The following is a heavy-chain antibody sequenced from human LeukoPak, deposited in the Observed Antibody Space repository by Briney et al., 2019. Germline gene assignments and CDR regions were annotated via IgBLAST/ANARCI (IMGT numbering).Heavy chain of an antibody. V-gene: IGHV4-39*01. CDR2: IYYSGSA. CDR3: ARPRSSSSWYVDV. D-gene: IGHD6-6*01. CDR1: GGSISSSSYY. Sequence: SETLSLTCTVSGGSISSSSYYWGWIRQPPGKGLEWIGSIYYSGSAYYNPSLKGRVTISVDTSKNQFSLKVSSVTAADTAVYYCARPRSSSSWYVDVWGKGTTVTVSS. J-gene: IGHJ6*03.